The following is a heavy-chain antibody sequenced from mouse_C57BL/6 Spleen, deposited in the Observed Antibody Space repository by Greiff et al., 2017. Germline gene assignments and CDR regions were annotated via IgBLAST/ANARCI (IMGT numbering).Heavy chain of an antibody. J-gene: IGHJ4*01. Sequence: VKLQESGPELVKPGASVKISCKASGYSFTSYYIHWVQQRPGQGLEWIGWIYPGSGNTKYNEKFKGKATLTADTSSSTAYMQLSSLTSEDSAVYYCARGGSSYDYAMDYWGQGTSVTVSS. V-gene: IGHV1-66*01. CDR2: IYPGSGNT. CDR3: ARGGSSYDYAMDY. CDR1: GYSFTSYY.